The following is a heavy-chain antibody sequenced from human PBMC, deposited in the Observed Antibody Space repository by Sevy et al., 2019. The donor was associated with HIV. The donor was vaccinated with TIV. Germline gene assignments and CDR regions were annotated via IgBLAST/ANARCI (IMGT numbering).Heavy chain of an antibody. D-gene: IGHD3-10*01. CDR1: GFTFDDYA. Sequence: GGSLRLSCAASGFTFDDYAMHWVRQAPGKGLEWVSGFSWNGGSIGYADSVKGRFTISRDNAKNSLYLQMNSLRAEDTALYYCAKDIFVGEMAAWAFDIWGQGTMVTVSS. V-gene: IGHV3-9*01. CDR2: FSWNGGSI. J-gene: IGHJ3*02. CDR3: AKDIFVGEMAAWAFDI.